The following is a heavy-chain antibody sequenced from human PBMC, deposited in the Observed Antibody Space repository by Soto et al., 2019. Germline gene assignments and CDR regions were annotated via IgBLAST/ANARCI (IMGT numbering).Heavy chain of an antibody. Sequence: EVQLLESGGGLVQPGGSLRLSCAASGFTFSSYAMGWVRQAPGKGLEWVSAISGSGGSTYYADSVKGRFTISRDNSKITLYLQMNSLRAEDTAVYYCANKGDWNPLWYFDYWGQGTLVTVSS. CDR1: GFTFSSYA. CDR3: ANKGDWNPLWYFDY. J-gene: IGHJ4*02. CDR2: ISGSGGST. V-gene: IGHV3-23*01. D-gene: IGHD1-1*01.